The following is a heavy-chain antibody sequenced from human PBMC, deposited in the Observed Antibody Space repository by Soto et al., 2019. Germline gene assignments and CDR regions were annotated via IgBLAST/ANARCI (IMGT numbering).Heavy chain of an antibody. Sequence: EVQLLESGGGLVQPGGSLRLSCAASGFTFSSYAMSWVRQAPGKGLEWVSAISGSGGSTYYADSVKGRFTISRDNSKNRQDLQMNRLRADDTAVYSWAKGDGHYYDSSGYYQDRYYFDYWGQGTLVTVAS. J-gene: IGHJ4*02. D-gene: IGHD3-22*01. CDR1: GFTFSSYA. CDR3: AKGDGHYYDSSGYYQDRYYFDY. V-gene: IGHV3-23*01. CDR2: ISGSGGST.